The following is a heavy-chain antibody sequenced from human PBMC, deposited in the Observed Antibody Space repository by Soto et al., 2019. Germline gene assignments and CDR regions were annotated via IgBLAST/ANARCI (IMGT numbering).Heavy chain of an antibody. J-gene: IGHJ2*01. CDR3: ANFNWYFDL. V-gene: IGHV4-59*01. CDR1: GGSISSYF. CDR2: IYYTGST. Sequence: QVQLQESGPGLVKPSETLSLTCTVSGGSISSYFWSWIRQPPGKGLEWIGYIYYTGSTNYNPSLTSRATISVDTSKNQFSLQLSSVTAADTAVYYGANFNWYFDLWGRGTLVTVSS.